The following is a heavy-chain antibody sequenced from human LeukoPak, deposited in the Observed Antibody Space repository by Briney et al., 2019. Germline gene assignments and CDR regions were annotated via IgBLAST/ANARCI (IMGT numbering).Heavy chain of an antibody. CDR2: ISWNSGSI. CDR3: AKDVESTRGVVFDY. V-gene: IGHV3-9*01. Sequence: PGGSLRPSCAASGFTFDDYAMHWVRQAPGKGLEWVSGISWNSGSIGYADSVKGRFTISRDNAKNSLYLQMNSLRAEDTALYYCAKDVESTRGVVFDYWGQGTLVTVSS. CDR1: GFTFDDYA. J-gene: IGHJ4*02. D-gene: IGHD3-10*01.